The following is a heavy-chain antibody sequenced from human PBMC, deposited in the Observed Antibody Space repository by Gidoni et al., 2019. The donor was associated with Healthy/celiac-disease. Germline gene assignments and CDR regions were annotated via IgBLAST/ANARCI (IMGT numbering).Heavy chain of an antibody. CDR2: IYSSGTT. CDR1: GASIGSAF. D-gene: IGHD3-10*01. V-gene: IGHV4-59*01. Sequence: QVQLQESGPGLVKPSETLSLTSTVSGASIGSAFWSWIRQPPGRGLEYIGYIYSSGTTNYNPSLRGRLFISIDTSKNQFSLSLSSVTAADTAVYYCARARPGSLDYWGRGTLVTVSS. J-gene: IGHJ4*02. CDR3: ARARPGSLDY.